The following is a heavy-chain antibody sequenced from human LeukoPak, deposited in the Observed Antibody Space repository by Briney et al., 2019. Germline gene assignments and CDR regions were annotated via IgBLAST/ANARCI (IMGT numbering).Heavy chain of an antibody. CDR3: ASPSGSYQYYFDY. D-gene: IGHD1-26*01. Sequence: ASVKVSCKASGYTFAGYYMHWVRQAPGQGLEWMGRINPNSGGTNYAQKFQGRVTMTRDTSISTAYMELSRLRSEDTAVYYCASPSGSYQYYFDYWGQGTLVTVSS. V-gene: IGHV1-2*06. J-gene: IGHJ4*02. CDR2: INPNSGGT. CDR1: GYTFAGYY.